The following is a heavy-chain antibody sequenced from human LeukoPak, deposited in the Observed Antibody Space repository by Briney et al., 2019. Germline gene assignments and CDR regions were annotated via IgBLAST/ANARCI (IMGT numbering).Heavy chain of an antibody. CDR3: ARESRAAFDY. D-gene: IGHD6-13*01. V-gene: IGHV1-58*02. CDR1: GFTVTSST. Sequence: GTSVKVFCKASGFTVTSSTMQWVRQARGQRLEWIGRIVVGSGNTNYAQKSQERVTITRDMSTSTAYMELRSLRSDDTAVYYCARESRAAFDYWGQGTPVTVSS. CDR2: IVVGSGNT. J-gene: IGHJ4*02.